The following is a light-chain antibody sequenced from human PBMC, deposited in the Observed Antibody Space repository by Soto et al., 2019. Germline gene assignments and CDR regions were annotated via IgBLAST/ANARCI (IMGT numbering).Light chain of an antibody. V-gene: IGKV1-5*03. CDR2: EAS. Sequence: DIQMTQSPSTLSASVGDRVTITCRASQSISSWLAWYQQKPGKAPKVLIYEASSLESGVPSRFSGSGSGTECTLTISSLQPDDFATYYCQQYKTYSRTFGQGTKVEIK. J-gene: IGKJ1*01. CDR1: QSISSW. CDR3: QQYKTYSRT.